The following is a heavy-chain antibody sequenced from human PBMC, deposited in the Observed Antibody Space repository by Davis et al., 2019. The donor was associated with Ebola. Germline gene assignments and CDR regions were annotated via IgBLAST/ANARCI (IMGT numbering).Heavy chain of an antibody. CDR3: ARDLRIAAAGSGGNWFDP. CDR1: GFTFSSYS. J-gene: IGHJ5*02. Sequence: PGGSLRLSCAASGFTFSSYSMNWVRQAPGKGLEWVSSISSSSSYIYYADSVKGRFTISRDNAKNSLYLQMNSLRAEDTAVYYCARDLRIAAAGSGGNWFDPWGQGTLVTVSS. V-gene: IGHV3-21*01. CDR2: ISSSSSYI. D-gene: IGHD6-13*01.